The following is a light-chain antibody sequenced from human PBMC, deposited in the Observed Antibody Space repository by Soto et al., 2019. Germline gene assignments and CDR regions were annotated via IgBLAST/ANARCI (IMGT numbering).Light chain of an antibody. CDR1: KSNIGDNP. V-gene: IGLV1-44*01. CDR2: SND. J-gene: IGLJ3*02. Sequence: QSVLTQPPSASGTPGQRVIISCSGSKSNIGDNPVNWFQQFPGTAPKLLIFSNDERPSGVPERFSGPKSGASASLAISGLQSDDEADYSCATWDDSLNGWVFGGGTKLTVL. CDR3: ATWDDSLNGWV.